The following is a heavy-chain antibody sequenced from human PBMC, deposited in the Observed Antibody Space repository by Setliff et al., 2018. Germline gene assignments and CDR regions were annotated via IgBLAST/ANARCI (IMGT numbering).Heavy chain of an antibody. Sequence: EASVKVSCKASGGTFSNYGVSWVRQAPGQGLEWMGGTIPLFGTTDYAQKLQGRVTMTTDTSTSTAYMELRSLRSDDTAVYYCARDTRGYSYGYWYDYMDVWGKGTTVTVSS. CDR3: ARDTRGYSYGYWYDYMDV. CDR1: GGTFSNYG. CDR2: TIPLFGTT. D-gene: IGHD5-18*01. V-gene: IGHV1-18*01. J-gene: IGHJ6*03.